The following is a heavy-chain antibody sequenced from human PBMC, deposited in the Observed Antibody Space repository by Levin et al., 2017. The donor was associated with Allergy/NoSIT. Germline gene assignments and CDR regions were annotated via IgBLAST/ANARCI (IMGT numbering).Heavy chain of an antibody. CDR1: GFTFSSYA. Sequence: LSLTCAASGFTFSSYAMSWVRQAPGKGLEWVSAISGSGGSTYYADSVKGRFTISRDNSKNTLYLQMNSLRAEDTAVYYCAKGYGSGSLYYYYGMDGWGQGTTVTVSS. V-gene: IGHV3-23*01. CDR3: AKGYGSGSLYYYYGMDG. CDR2: ISGSGGST. D-gene: IGHD3-10*01. J-gene: IGHJ6*02.